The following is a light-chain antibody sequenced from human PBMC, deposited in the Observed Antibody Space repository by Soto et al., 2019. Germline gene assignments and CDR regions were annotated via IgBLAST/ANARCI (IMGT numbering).Light chain of an antibody. CDR3: LLSYSGARLGV. V-gene: IGLV7-46*01. CDR2: DTS. J-gene: IGLJ2*01. CDR1: TGAATSGHY. Sequence: QAVVTQEPSLTVSPGGTVTLTCGSSTGAATSGHYPYWFQQKPGQAPRTLIYDTSNKHSWTPARFSGSLLGGKAALTLSGAQPEDEAEYYCLLSYSGARLGVFGGGTKLTVL.